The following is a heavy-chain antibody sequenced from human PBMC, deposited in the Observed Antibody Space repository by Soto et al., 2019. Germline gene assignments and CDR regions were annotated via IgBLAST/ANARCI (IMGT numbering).Heavy chain of an antibody. Sequence: QVQLVESGGGVVQPGRSLRLSCAASGFTFSTYGMHWVRQAPGKGLEWVAVIWYDGSNKYYADSVKGRFTISRDNSKNTLYLQMNSLRVEDTAVYYCARGDDSGRAEWGQGTLVTVSS. D-gene: IGHD3-10*01. J-gene: IGHJ4*02. CDR3: ARGDDSGRAE. CDR2: IWYDGSNK. V-gene: IGHV3-33*01. CDR1: GFTFSTYG.